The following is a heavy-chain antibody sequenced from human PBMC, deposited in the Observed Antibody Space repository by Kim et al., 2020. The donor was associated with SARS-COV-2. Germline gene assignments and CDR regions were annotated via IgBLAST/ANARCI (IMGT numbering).Heavy chain of an antibody. V-gene: IGHV4-34*01. CDR3: ARERRRYGDRRVFDY. J-gene: IGHJ4*02. D-gene: IGHD4-17*01. Sequence: PSLKSRVTISVDTSKNRFSLKLSSVTAADTAVYYCARERRRYGDRRVFDYWGQGTLVTVSS.